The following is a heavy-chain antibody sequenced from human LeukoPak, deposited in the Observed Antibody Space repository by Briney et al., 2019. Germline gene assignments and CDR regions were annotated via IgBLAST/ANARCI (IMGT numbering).Heavy chain of an antibody. D-gene: IGHD3-22*01. J-gene: IGHJ4*02. Sequence: GASVKVSCKASGYTFTSYYLYWVRQAPGQGLEWMGVINPSGGSTTSAQKFQGRVTMTRDTSTSTVYMELRSLRSEDTAVCYCARGPGPADDGGGYCFDYWGQGTLVTVSS. CDR1: GYTFTSYY. CDR2: INPSGGST. CDR3: ARGPGPADDGGGYCFDY. V-gene: IGHV1-46*01.